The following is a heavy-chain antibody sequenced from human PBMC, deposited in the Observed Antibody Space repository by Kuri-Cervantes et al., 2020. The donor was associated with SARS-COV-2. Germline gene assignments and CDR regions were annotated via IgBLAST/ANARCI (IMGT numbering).Heavy chain of an antibody. CDR1: GFAISASHY. CDR3: ARGGLRVRGVIPYYYGMDV. CDR2: IYYSGST. Sequence: GSLRLSCTVSGFAISASHYWGWIRQTPGQGLEWIGYIYYSGSTNYNPSLKSRVTISVDTSKNQFSLKLSSVTAADTAVYYCARGGLRVRGVIPYYYGMDVWGQGTLVTVSS. J-gene: IGHJ6*02. D-gene: IGHD3-10*01. V-gene: IGHV4-59*11.